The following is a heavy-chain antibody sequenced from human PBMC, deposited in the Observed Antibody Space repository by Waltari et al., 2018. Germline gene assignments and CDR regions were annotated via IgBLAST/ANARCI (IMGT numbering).Heavy chain of an antibody. D-gene: IGHD3-16*01. V-gene: IGHV4-38-2*01. CDR1: GHSISSTSD. J-gene: IGHJ4*02. CDR2: IYHSGST. Sequence: QVQLQESGPGLVKAPETLSVTCAVAGHSISSTSDWGWIRQSPGKGLEWIANIYHSGSTYYNPSLKSRVTISLDTSKNRFSLNLRSVTAADTAVYYCAAYLPDGGRGRDYWGQGTLVTVSS. CDR3: AAYLPDGGRGRDY.